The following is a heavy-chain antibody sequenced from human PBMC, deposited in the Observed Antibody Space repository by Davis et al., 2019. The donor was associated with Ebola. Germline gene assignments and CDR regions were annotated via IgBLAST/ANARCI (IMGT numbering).Heavy chain of an antibody. D-gene: IGHD2-15*01. CDR3: TSLSGPIDY. CDR1: GFTFSTYW. CDR2: INSDGTST. V-gene: IGHV3-74*01. J-gene: IGHJ4*02. Sequence: PGGSLRLSCAASGFTFSTYWMHWVRQAPGKGLVWVSRINSDGTSTSYADSVKGRFTISRDNAKTTLYLQMNSLRAEDTAVYYCTSLSGPIDYWGQGTLVTVSS.